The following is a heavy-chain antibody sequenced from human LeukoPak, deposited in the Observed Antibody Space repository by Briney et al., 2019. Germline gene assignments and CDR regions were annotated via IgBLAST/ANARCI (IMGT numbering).Heavy chain of an antibody. D-gene: IGHD1-14*01. CDR3: ARQVYYHNRPAYDY. Sequence: SETLSLTCTVSDGSISGYHWSWIRQPPGKGLEWMGHIYYTGTNNYNPSLERRVTMSVVTSKNQFSLKLTSVTAADTAVYYCARQVYYHNRPAYDYWGQGTLVTVSS. V-gene: IGHV4-59*08. CDR2: IYYTGTN. J-gene: IGHJ4*02. CDR1: DGSISGYH.